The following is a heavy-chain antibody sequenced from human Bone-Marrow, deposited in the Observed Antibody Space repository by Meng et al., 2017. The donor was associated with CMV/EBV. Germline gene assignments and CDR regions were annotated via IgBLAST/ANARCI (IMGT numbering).Heavy chain of an antibody. D-gene: IGHD1-26*01. Sequence: ASVKVSCKASGYTFTGYYMNWVRQAPGQGLEWMGWISAYNGNTNYAQKLQGKVTMTTATSTSTAYMELKSLRSDDTAVYYCARVLQTALGTKYYYGMDVWGPGTTVTVSS. CDR2: ISAYNGNT. V-gene: IGHV1-18*01. J-gene: IGHJ6*02. CDR3: ARVLQTALGTKYYYGMDV. CDR1: GYTFTGYY.